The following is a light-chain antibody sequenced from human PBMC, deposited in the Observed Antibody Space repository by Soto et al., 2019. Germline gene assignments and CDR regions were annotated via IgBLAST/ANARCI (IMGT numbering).Light chain of an antibody. CDR2: KAS. CDR1: QSISSL. CDR3: QHFNSYPWT. V-gene: IGKV1-5*03. J-gene: IGKJ1*01. Sequence: DIQMTQCPSNLSASVGDRVTITCRASQSISSLLAWYQQKPGKAPKLLINKASSLESGVPSRFSGSGSGTEFTLTISSLQPDDFATYYCQHFNSYPWTFGQGTKVDIK.